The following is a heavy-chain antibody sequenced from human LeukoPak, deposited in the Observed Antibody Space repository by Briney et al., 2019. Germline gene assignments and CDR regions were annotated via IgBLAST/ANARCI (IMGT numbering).Heavy chain of an antibody. CDR2: ISAYNGHT. CDR3: ARDALGKDFWSGYYHVFDY. CDR1: GYTFTIYG. Sequence: ASVTVSCKASGYTFTIYGITWVRQAPGQRLEWIVWISAYNGHTNYAQKLQGRVTMTTDTSTSTAYMELRRLRSDDTAVYYCARDALGKDFWSGYYHVFDYWGQGTLVTVSS. D-gene: IGHD3-3*01. J-gene: IGHJ4*02. V-gene: IGHV1-18*01.